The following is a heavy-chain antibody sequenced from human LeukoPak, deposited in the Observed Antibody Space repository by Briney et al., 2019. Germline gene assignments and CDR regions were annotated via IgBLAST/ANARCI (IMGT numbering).Heavy chain of an antibody. CDR1: GYSISSGYY. J-gene: IGHJ4*02. CDR3: ARADIVVVPAAFFDY. Sequence: PSETLSLNCTVSGYSISSGYYWGWIRQPPRKGLEWIGSIYPSGSTYYNPSLKSRVTISVDTSKNQFSLKLSSVTAADTAVYYCARADIVVVPAAFFDYWGQGTLVTVSS. V-gene: IGHV4-38-2*02. CDR2: IYPSGST. D-gene: IGHD2-2*01.